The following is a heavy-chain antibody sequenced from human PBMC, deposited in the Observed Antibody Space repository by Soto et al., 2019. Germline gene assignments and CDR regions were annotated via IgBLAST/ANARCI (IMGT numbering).Heavy chain of an antibody. D-gene: IGHD3-22*01. CDR3: ARGHYSSGYYFN. CDR2: INHSGST. Sequence: SETLSLTCAVYGGSFSGYYWSWIRQPPGKGLEWIGEINHSGSTNYNPSLKSRVTISVDTSKNQFSLKLSSVTAADTAVYYCARGHYSSGYYFNWGQGTLVTVYS. V-gene: IGHV4-34*01. CDR1: GGSFSGYY. J-gene: IGHJ4*02.